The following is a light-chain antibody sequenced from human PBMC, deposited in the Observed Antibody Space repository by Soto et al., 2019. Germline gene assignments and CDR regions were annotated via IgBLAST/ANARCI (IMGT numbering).Light chain of an antibody. J-gene: IGLJ1*01. Sequence: QSALTQPASVSGSPGQSITISCTGTGSDIGTYNYVSWYRQYPGKTPKLMIYEVSYRPSGVSSRFSGSRSGNTASLTISGLQAEDEADYYCSSFSSSNTLYIFGTGTKLTVL. CDR2: EVS. V-gene: IGLV2-14*01. CDR1: GSDIGTYNY. CDR3: SSFSSSNTLYI.